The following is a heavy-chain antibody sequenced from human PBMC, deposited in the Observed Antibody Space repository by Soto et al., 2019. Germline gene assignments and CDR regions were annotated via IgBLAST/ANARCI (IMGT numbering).Heavy chain of an antibody. Sequence: PSATLSLTCTVSGDSISSSSYYWGWIRQPPGKGLEWIGSIYSSGSTFYNPSLKSRITISVDTSKNQFFLKLSSVTAADTAVYYCASSGSYSAPLDYWGQGTLVTVSS. CDR1: GDSISSSSYY. V-gene: IGHV4-39*01. CDR2: IYSSGST. CDR3: ASSGSYSAPLDY. D-gene: IGHD1-26*01. J-gene: IGHJ4*02.